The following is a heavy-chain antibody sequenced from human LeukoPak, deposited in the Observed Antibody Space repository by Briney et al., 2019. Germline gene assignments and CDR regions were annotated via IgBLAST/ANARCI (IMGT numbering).Heavy chain of an antibody. CDR1: GFTFSTYA. CDR2: ISYDGSNK. V-gene: IGHV3-30-3*01. Sequence: PGRSLRLSCAASGFTFSTYAMHWVRQAPGKGLERVAVISYDGSNKYYADSVKGRFTISRDNSKNTLYLQMNSLRAEDTAVYYCARDLKADGHNYDYFDYWGQGTLVTVSS. D-gene: IGHD5-24*01. CDR3: ARDLKADGHNYDYFDY. J-gene: IGHJ4*02.